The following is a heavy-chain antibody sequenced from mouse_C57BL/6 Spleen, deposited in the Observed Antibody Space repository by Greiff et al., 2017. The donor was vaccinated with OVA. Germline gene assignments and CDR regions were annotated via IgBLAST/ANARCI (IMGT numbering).Heavy chain of an antibody. Sequence: DVMLVESGGGLVKPGGSLNLSCAASGFTFSDYGMHWVRQAPEKGLEWVAYISSGSSTIYYADTVKGRFTISRDNAKNTLFLQMTSLRSEDTAMDYCAREGDYAWFAYWGQGTLVTVSA. CDR1: GFTFSDYG. J-gene: IGHJ3*01. CDR2: ISSGSSTI. V-gene: IGHV5-17*01. CDR3: AREGDYAWFAY. D-gene: IGHD2-4*01.